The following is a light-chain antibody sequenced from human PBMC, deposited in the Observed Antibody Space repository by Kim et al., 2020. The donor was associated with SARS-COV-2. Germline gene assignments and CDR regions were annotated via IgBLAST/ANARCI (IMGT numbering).Light chain of an antibody. V-gene: IGLV2-14*03. Sequence: QSALTQPASVSGSPGQSITISCTGTSSDVGGYKYVSWYQQHPDKAPKLMIYDVSNRPSGVSNRFSGSKSGNTASLTISGLQAEDEADYYCSSYTSSGTLVFGGGTQLTVL. CDR3: SSYTSSGTLV. CDR1: SSDVGGYKY. CDR2: DVS. J-gene: IGLJ3*02.